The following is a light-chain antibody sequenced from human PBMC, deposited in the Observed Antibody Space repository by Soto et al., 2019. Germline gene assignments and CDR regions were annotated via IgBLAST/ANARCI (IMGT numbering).Light chain of an antibody. V-gene: IGKV1-33*01. CDR2: DAS. Sequence: DIQMPQSPSSLSASVGDRFTITCQASQDISNYLNWYQQKPGKAPKLLIYDASNLETGVPSRFSGSGSGTDFTFTISSLQPEDIATYYCQQYDNLPALTFGGGTKV. CDR1: QDISNY. CDR3: QQYDNLPALT. J-gene: IGKJ4*01.